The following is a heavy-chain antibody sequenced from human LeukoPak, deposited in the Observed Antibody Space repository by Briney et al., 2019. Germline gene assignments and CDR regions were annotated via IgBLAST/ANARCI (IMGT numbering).Heavy chain of an antibody. Sequence: PSETLSLTCAVSGYSISSGYYWGWIRQPPGKGLEWIGSIYHSGSTYYNPSLKSRVTISVDTSKNQFSLKLSSVTAADTAVYYCAREGGATQPFDYWGQGTLVTVSP. J-gene: IGHJ4*02. CDR1: GYSISSGYY. V-gene: IGHV4-38-2*02. D-gene: IGHD1-26*01. CDR2: IYHSGST. CDR3: AREGGATQPFDY.